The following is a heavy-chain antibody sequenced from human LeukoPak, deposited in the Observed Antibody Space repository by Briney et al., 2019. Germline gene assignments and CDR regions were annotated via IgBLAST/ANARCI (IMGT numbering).Heavy chain of an antibody. J-gene: IGHJ4*02. D-gene: IGHD3-22*01. CDR2: ITSRGEST. V-gene: IGHV3-23*01. CDR1: GFTFSIYA. CDR3: ARDRPNYYGSDGHYYRRDGDY. Sequence: GGSLRLSCAASGFTFSIYAMSWVRQAPGKGLQWVSTITSRGESTWYVDSVKGRFTITRDNSENTLYLQMHSLRAEDTAVYYCARDRPNYYGSDGHYYRRDGDYWGRGTLVSVSS.